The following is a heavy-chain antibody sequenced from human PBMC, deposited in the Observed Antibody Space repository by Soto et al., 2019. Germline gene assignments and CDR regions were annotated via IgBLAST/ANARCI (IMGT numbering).Heavy chain of an antibody. D-gene: IGHD2-15*01. CDR1: GGSISSYY. CDR2: IYYSGST. Sequence: QVQLQELGPGLVKPSETLSLTCTVSGGSISSYYWTWIRQPPGKGLEWIGYIYYSGSTNYNPSLKSRVTISVDTSKNQFSLKLSSVTAADTAVYYCARRYGGNLDYWGQGTLVTVSS. J-gene: IGHJ4*02. CDR3: ARRYGGNLDY. V-gene: IGHV4-59*08.